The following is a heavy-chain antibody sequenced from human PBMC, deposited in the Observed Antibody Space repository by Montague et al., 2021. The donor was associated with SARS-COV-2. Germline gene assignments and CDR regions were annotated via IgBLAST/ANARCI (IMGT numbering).Heavy chain of an antibody. J-gene: IGHJ4*02. Sequence: SETLSLTCTVSGGSISPYYWNWIRQSPGKGLEWIGDIYYSGSTTYNPSLESRVTISVDTSKNQFSLMLSSVTAADTAVYYCARGIWYANWGQGILVTVSS. CDR1: GGSISPYY. CDR3: ARGIWYAN. D-gene: IGHD6-13*01. CDR2: IYYSGST. V-gene: IGHV4-59*01.